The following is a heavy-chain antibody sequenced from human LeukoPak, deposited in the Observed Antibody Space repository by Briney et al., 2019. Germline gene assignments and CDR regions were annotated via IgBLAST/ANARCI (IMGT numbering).Heavy chain of an antibody. D-gene: IGHD2-2*01. J-gene: IGHJ6*03. CDR1: RFTFGSFA. V-gene: IGHV3-23*01. CDR3: ARDGSWGDYQFYFYMDV. Sequence: GSLRLSCEASRFTFGSFAMSWVRQAPGKGLEWLSGISASGHYIYNADSVKGRFSISRDNSKNTLYIEMNSLRAEDTAVYYCARDGSWGDYQFYFYMDVWGKGTTVTVSS. CDR2: ISASGHYI.